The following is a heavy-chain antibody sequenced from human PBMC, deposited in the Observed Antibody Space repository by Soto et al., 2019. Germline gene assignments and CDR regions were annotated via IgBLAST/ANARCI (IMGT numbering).Heavy chain of an antibody. Sequence: QVQLVESGGGVVQPGRSLRLSCAASGFTFSSYGMHWVRKAPGKGLEWVAVIWYDGSNKYYADSVKGRFTISRDNSKNTLYLQMNSLRAEDTAVYYCAREAGTTRDYYYGMDVWGQGTTVTVSS. CDR1: GFTFSSYG. D-gene: IGHD1-1*01. J-gene: IGHJ6*02. V-gene: IGHV3-33*01. CDR2: IWYDGSNK. CDR3: AREAGTTRDYYYGMDV.